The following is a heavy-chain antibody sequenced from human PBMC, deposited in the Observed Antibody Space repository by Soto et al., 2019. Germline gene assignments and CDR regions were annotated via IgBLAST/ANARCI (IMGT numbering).Heavy chain of an antibody. CDR3: ARDQSFDRNYYYGIDV. Sequence: ASVKVSCKVSGYTLTELSMHWVRQAPGKGLEWMGGFDPEDGETIYAQKFQGRVTMTTDTYTNTVYMELRSLRSDDTAVYYCARDQSFDRNYYYGIDVWGQGTTVTVSS. CDR2: FDPEDGET. J-gene: IGHJ6*02. V-gene: IGHV1-24*01. CDR1: GYTLTELS.